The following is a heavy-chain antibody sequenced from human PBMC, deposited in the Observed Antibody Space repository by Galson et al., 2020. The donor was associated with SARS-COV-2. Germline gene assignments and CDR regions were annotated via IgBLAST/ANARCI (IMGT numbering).Heavy chain of an antibody. CDR3: ARQGERWRLQGWFDP. J-gene: IGHJ5*02. Sequence: SETLSLTCTVSDGSISSNDHYWSWIRQAPGKGLEWIGYIHYGGNTNYNPSLQSRVTISADTSKNQFSLNLTSVSAADTAIYYCARQGERWRLQGWFDPWGQGTVVTVSS. CDR2: IHYGGNT. V-gene: IGHV4-61*05. CDR1: DGSISSNDHY. D-gene: IGHD3-16*01.